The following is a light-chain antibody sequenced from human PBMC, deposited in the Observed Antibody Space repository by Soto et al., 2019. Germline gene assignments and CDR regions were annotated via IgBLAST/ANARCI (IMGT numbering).Light chain of an antibody. CDR2: DVS. V-gene: IGLV2-14*01. CDR3: SSFTNTYSYV. Sequence: QSALTQPASVSGSPGQSITISCTGTSGDVGAYNYVSWYQQHPGKAPRLMIYDVSNRPSGASNRFSGSKSGNTASLTISGLQAEDEADYYCSSFTNTYSYVFGTGTKLTAL. J-gene: IGLJ1*01. CDR1: SGDVGAYNY.